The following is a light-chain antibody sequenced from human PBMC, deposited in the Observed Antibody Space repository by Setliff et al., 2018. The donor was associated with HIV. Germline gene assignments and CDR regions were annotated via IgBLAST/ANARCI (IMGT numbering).Light chain of an antibody. J-gene: IGLJ1*01. V-gene: IGLV2-14*01. CDR3: SSYTRSSSYV. CDR2: EVN. CDR1: SSDVGGYKY. Sequence: QSALTQPASVSGSPGQSITISCTGTSSDVGGYKYVYWYQQHPGKAPKLMIYEVNNRPSGVSNRFSGSKSGFTASLTISGLQAEDEADYYCSSYTRSSSYVFGTGTKVTVL.